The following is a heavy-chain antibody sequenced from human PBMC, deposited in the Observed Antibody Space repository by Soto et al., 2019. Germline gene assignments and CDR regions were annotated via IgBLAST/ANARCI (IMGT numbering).Heavy chain of an antibody. V-gene: IGHV5-51*01. CDR1: GYSFTSYW. CDR2: IYPGDSDT. D-gene: IGHD6-13*01. J-gene: IGHJ4*02. Sequence: GESLKISCKGSGYSFTSYWIGWVRQMPGKGLEWMGIIYPGDSDTRYGPSFQGQVTISADKSISTAYLQWSSLKASDTAMYYCARPSSGIAAAGPFDYRGQGTLVTVSS. CDR3: ARPSSGIAAAGPFDY.